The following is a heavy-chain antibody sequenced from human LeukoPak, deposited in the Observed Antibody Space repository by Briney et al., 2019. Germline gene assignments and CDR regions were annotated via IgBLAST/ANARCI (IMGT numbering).Heavy chain of an antibody. CDR3: ARGEYYYGSGS. J-gene: IGHJ4*02. Sequence: SETLSLTCTVSGGSISSYYWSWIRQPPGKGLEWIGYIYYSGSTNYNPPLKSRVTISVDTSKNQFSLKLSSVTAADTAVYYCARGEYYYGSGSWGQGTLVTVSS. D-gene: IGHD3-10*01. CDR2: IYYSGST. CDR1: GGSISSYY. V-gene: IGHV4-59*01.